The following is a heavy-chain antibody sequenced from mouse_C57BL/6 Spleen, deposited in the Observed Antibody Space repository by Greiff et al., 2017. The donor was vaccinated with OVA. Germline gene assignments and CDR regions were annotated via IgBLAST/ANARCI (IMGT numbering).Heavy chain of an antibody. CDR1: GFTFSDYG. Sequence: EVKLMESGGGLVQPGGSLKLSCAASGFTFSDYGMAWVRQAPRKGPVWVAFISNLAYSIYYADTVTGRFTISRENAKNTLYLEMSSLRSEDTAMYYCARPAPDPYYAMDDWGQGTSVTVSS. CDR3: ARPAPDPYYAMDD. V-gene: IGHV5-15*01. J-gene: IGHJ4*01. CDR2: ISNLAYSI.